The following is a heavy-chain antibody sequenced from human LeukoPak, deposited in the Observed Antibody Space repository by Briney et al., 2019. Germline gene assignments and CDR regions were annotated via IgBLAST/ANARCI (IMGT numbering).Heavy chain of an antibody. CDR3: ARTTMIPTPDAFDI. CDR2: IYHSGST. Sequence: PSETLSLTCAVSGGSISSSNWWSWVRQPPGKGLEWIGEIYHSGSTNYNPSLKSRVTISVDKSKNQFSLKLSSVIAADTAVYYCARTTMIPTPDAFDIWGQGTMVTVSS. D-gene: IGHD3-22*01. J-gene: IGHJ3*02. V-gene: IGHV4-4*02. CDR1: GGSISSSNW.